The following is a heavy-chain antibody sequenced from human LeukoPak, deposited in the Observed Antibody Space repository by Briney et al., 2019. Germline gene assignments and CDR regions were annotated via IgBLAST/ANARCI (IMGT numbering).Heavy chain of an antibody. Sequence: GASVKVSCKASGYTFTSYGISWVRQAPGQGLEWMGWINPNSGGTNYAQKFQGRVTMTRDTSISTAYMELSRLRSDETAVYYCARDRRHYYDSSGYTVKDAFDIWGQGTMVTVSS. CDR2: INPNSGGT. D-gene: IGHD3-22*01. V-gene: IGHV1-2*02. CDR1: GYTFTSYG. J-gene: IGHJ3*02. CDR3: ARDRRHYYDSSGYTVKDAFDI.